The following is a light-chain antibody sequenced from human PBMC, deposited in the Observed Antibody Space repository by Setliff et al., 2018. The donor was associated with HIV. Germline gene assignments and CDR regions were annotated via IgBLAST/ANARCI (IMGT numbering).Light chain of an antibody. CDR2: GNS. V-gene: IGLV1-40*01. CDR3: QSYDSSLYGSDV. Sequence: QSVLTQPPSVSGAPGQRVTISCTGSSSNIGAGYDVHWYQQLPGTAPKLLIYGNSNRPSGVPDRFSGSKSGTSASLAITGLQAEDEADYYCQSYDSSLYGSDVFGTGTKVTVL. J-gene: IGLJ1*01. CDR1: SSNIGAGYD.